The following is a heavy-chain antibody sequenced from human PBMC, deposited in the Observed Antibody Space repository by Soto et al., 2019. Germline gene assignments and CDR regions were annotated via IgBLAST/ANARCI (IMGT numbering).Heavy chain of an antibody. D-gene: IGHD4-4*01. CDR3: GKTRTPNSQYYFDY. CDR2: ISSSGGTT. J-gene: IGHJ4*02. V-gene: IGHV3-23*01. CDR1: GFIFSNYG. Sequence: GGSLRLSCAASGFIFSNYGMSWVRQAPGKGLEWVSAISSSGGTTYYADSVKGRFTISRDNSKNTLYLQMNSLRAEDTAVYYCGKTRTPNSQYYFDYWGQGTLVTVSS.